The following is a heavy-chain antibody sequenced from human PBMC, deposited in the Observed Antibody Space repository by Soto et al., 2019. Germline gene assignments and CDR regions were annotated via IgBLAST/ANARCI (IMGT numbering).Heavy chain of an antibody. CDR3: AKEHCSGGSCYRYYYYGMDV. Sequence: PGGSLRLSCVASGFTFSSYAMSWVRQAPGKGLEWVSAISGSGGSTYYADSVKGRFTISRDNSKNTLYLQMNSLRAEDTAVYYCAKEHCSGGSCYRYYYYGMDVWGQGTTVTVSS. CDR1: GFTFSSYA. D-gene: IGHD2-15*01. CDR2: ISGSGGST. V-gene: IGHV3-23*01. J-gene: IGHJ6*02.